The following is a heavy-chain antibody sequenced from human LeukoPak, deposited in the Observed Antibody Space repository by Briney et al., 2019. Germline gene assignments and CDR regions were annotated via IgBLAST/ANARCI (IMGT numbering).Heavy chain of an antibody. V-gene: IGHV3-11*04. Sequence: PGGSLRLSCAASGFTFSDYYMSWIRQAPGKGLEWVSYISGSGSTIYYADSVKGRFTISRDNAKNSLYLQMNSLRAEDTAVYYCATYSSLNRREFQYWGQGTLLTVSS. CDR1: GFTFSDYY. CDR3: ATYSSLNRREFQY. CDR2: ISGSGSTI. J-gene: IGHJ1*01. D-gene: IGHD3-22*01.